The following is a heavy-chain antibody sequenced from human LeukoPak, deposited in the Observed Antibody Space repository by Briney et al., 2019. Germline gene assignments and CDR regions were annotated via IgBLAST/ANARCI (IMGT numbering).Heavy chain of an antibody. CDR2: ISYDGSNE. CDR3: AKGLTYNFWSGPIDY. V-gene: IGHV3-30*18. J-gene: IGHJ4*02. D-gene: IGHD3-3*01. Sequence: GGSLRLSCAASGFTFSTFDLHWVRQAPGKGLEWVALISYDGSNEYYADSVKGRFAISRDNSKNTLFLQLNSLRAEDTAIYYCAKGLTYNFWSGPIDYWGQGTPVTVSS. CDR1: GFTFSTFD.